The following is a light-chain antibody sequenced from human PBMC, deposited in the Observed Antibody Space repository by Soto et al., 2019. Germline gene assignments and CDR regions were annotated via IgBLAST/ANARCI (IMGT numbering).Light chain of an antibody. J-gene: IGKJ4*01. Sequence: EIVLTQSPGSLSLSPGERGTLSCRASQSVSSNFLAWYQQKPGQAPRLLIYGASSRASGIPDRFSGSGSGTDFTLTISRXEPEDFAVYYCQQYGSSPLTFGGGTKVDIK. CDR2: GAS. V-gene: IGKV3-20*01. CDR1: QSVSSNF. CDR3: QQYGSSPLT.